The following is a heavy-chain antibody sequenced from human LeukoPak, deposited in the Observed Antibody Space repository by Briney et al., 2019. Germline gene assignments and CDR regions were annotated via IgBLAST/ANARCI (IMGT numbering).Heavy chain of an antibody. V-gene: IGHV4-39*01. D-gene: IGHD3-10*01. Sequence: PETLSLTCTVSGGSISSSSYYWGWIRQPPGKGLEWIGSIYYSGSTYYNPSLKSRVTISVDTSKNQFSLKLSSVTAADTAVYYCARCITMVRGGQYYFDYWGQGTLVTVSS. CDR2: IYYSGST. CDR3: ARCITMVRGGQYYFDY. CDR1: GGSISSSSYY. J-gene: IGHJ4*02.